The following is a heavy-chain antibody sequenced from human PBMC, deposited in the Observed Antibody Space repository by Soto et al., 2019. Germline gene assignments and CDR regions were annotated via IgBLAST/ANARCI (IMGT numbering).Heavy chain of an antibody. CDR1: GGTFSRYT. V-gene: IGHV1-69*13. D-gene: IGHD3-22*01. Sequence: ALVKVSCKASGGTFSRYTITWVRQAPGQGLEWMGGITPMFGTPNYARKFQGRVTITADESTSTAYMELSSLRSEDTAMYYCARDGTLYDSSAYYYLYWGQGTLVTVS. CDR2: ITPMFGTP. CDR3: ARDGTLYDSSAYYYLY. J-gene: IGHJ4*02.